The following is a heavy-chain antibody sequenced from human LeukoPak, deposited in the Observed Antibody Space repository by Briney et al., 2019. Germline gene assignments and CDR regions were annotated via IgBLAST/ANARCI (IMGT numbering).Heavy chain of an antibody. V-gene: IGHV4-38-2*01. J-gene: IGHJ5*02. CDR1: GYSISSGYY. CDR2: IYHSGST. CDR3: AMTRYSSSSAFDP. Sequence: SETLSLTCAVSGYSISSGYYWGWIRQPPGKGLEWIGSIYHSGSTYYNPSLKSRVTISVDTSKNQFSLKLSSVTAADTALYYCAMTRYSSSSAFDPWGQGTLVTVSS. D-gene: IGHD6-6*01.